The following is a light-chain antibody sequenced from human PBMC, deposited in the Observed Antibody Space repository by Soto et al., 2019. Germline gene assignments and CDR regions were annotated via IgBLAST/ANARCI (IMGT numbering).Light chain of an antibody. CDR1: QSFSSSY. J-gene: IGKJ1*01. CDR2: ETS. CDR3: QQYNNWPQT. V-gene: IGKV3-20*01. Sequence: EIVLTQSPGTLSLSPWERATLSCRASQSFSSSYLAWYQQKPGQAPRLLIYETSSRATGIPDRFSGSGSGTEFTLTISSRQSADFAVYYCQQYNNWPQTFGQGTKVDI.